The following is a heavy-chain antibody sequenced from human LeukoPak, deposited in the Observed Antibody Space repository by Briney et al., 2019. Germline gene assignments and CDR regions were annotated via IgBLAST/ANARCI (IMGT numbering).Heavy chain of an antibody. V-gene: IGHV3-74*01. CDR1: GFTFRSHW. CDR2: INSDGSST. D-gene: IGHD3-22*01. J-gene: IGHJ4*02. CDR3: AMGPYYYDSSGYYY. Sequence: GGSLRLSCAASGFTFRSHWMHWVRQAPGHGLGCVSRINSDGSSTSYADSVKGRFTISRDNAKNTLYLQMNSLRAEDTAVYYCAMGPYYYDSSGYYYWGQGNLITVSS.